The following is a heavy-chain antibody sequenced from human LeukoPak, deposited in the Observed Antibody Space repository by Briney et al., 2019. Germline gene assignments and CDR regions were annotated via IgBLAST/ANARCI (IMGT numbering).Heavy chain of an antibody. J-gene: IGHJ3*02. V-gene: IGHV4-34*01. CDR1: GGSFSGYY. CDR3: ARGELLDAFDI. D-gene: IGHD1-1*01. CDR2: INHSGST. Sequence: PSETLSLTCGVYGGSFSGYYWSWIRQAPGKGLEWIGEINHSGSTNYNPSLKSRVTISVDTSKNQFSLKVSSVTAADTAVYYCARGELLDAFDIWGQGTMVTVSS.